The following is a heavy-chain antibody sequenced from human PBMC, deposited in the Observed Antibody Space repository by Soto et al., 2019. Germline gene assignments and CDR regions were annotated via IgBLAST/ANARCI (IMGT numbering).Heavy chain of an antibody. CDR3: ASLNYGDSAFDS. CDR2: IFYTGST. D-gene: IGHD4-17*01. V-gene: IGHV4-31*03. CDR1: GGSINSASYH. J-gene: IGHJ4*02. Sequence: QVQLQESGPGLVQPSETLSLTCSVSGGSINSASYHWSWLRQHPGKGLEFIGYIFYTGSTYYNPSPETRLTISVDTSKNHVSLRLNAVTAADTAVYYCASLNYGDSAFDSWGPGILVTVSS.